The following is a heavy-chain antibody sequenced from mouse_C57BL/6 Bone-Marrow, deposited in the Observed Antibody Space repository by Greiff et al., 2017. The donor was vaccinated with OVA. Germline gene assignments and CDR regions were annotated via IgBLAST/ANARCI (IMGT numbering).Heavy chain of an antibody. CDR2: ISDGGSYT. D-gene: IGHD2-4*01. Sequence: EVMLVESGGGLVKPGGSLKLSCAASGFTFSSYAMSWVRQTPEKRLEWVATISDGGSYTYYPDNVKGRFTISRDNAKNNLYLQMSHLKSEATAMYYCASGEELRGSLYFDYWGQGTTLTVSS. V-gene: IGHV5-4*03. J-gene: IGHJ2*01. CDR1: GFTFSSYA. CDR3: ASGEELRGSLYFDY.